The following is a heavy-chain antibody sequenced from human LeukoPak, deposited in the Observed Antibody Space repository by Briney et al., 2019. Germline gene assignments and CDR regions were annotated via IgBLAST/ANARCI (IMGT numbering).Heavy chain of an antibody. V-gene: IGHV4-4*07. CDR3: ARGAYYYDSSGYFTFHI. Sequence: SETLSLTCTVSGGSISSYYWSWIRQTAGKGLEWIGRIYTSWSTNYNPSLKSRVTMSVDTSKNQFSLKLSSVTAADTAVYYCARGAYYYDSSGYFTFHIWGQGTMVTVSS. D-gene: IGHD3-22*01. CDR2: IYTSWST. CDR1: GGSISSYY. J-gene: IGHJ3*02.